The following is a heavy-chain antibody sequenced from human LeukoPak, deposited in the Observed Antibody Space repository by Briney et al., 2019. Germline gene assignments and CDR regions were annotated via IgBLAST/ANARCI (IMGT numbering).Heavy chain of an antibody. CDR3: AREDGDYYYGMDV. J-gene: IGHJ6*02. D-gene: IGHD4-17*01. V-gene: IGHV1-2*02. CDR2: INPNSGGT. CDR1: GYTFTGYY. Sequence: ASVTVSCKASGYTFTGYYMHWVRQAPGQGLEWMGWINPNSGGTNYAQKFQGRVTMTRDTSISTAYMELSRLRSDDTAVYYCAREDGDYYYGMDVWGQGTTVTVSS.